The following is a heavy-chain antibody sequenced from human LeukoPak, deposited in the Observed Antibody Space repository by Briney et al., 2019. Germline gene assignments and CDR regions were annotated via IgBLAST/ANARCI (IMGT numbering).Heavy chain of an antibody. CDR2: ISSSSSYI. V-gene: IGHV3-21*01. Sequence: PGGSLRLSCAASGFTFSRHNMNWVRQAPGKGLEWVSSISSSSSYIYYADSVKGRFTISRDNAKNSLYLQVNSLRAEDTAVYYCARGSRFGVVGRDAFDIWGQGTVVTVSS. J-gene: IGHJ3*02. D-gene: IGHD3-3*01. CDR1: GFTFSRHN. CDR3: ARGSRFGVVGRDAFDI.